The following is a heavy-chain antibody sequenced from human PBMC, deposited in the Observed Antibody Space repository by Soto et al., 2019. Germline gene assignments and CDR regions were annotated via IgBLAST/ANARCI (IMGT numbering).Heavy chain of an antibody. Sequence: QVQLVESGGGVVQPGGSLRLSCSASGFTFSSFGYHWVRQAPGKGLEWLTFISYDGGKEYYADSVKGRFTISRDNAKNTVFLQMNSLRGEDTAVYFCAKQRAWLLDFWGQGTLITVS. CDR2: ISYDGGKE. D-gene: IGHD5-12*01. CDR1: GFTFSSFG. V-gene: IGHV3-30*18. J-gene: IGHJ4*02. CDR3: AKQRAWLLDF.